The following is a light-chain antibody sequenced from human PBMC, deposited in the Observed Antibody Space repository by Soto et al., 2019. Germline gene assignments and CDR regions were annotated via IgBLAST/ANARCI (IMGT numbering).Light chain of an antibody. CDR1: QDISSY. J-gene: IGKJ3*01. CDR3: QKYEGDPFT. V-gene: IGKV1-27*01. Sequence: SLSASVGDRVTITCRASQDISSYLAWYQQKPGKVPQLLIYAASTVHSGVPSQFSGSGSGTDFTLTISSLQPEDVATYYCQKYEGDPFTFGPGTKVDIK. CDR2: AAS.